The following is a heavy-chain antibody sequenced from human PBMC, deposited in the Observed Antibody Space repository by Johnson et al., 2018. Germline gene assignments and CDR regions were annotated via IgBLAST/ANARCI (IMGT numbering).Heavy chain of an antibody. CDR1: GFTFSTYW. D-gene: IGHD3-3*01. V-gene: IGHV3-7*04. CDR2: INQDGSQK. J-gene: IGHJ6*02. Sequence: VQLQESGGGLVQPGGSLRLSCAASGFTFSTYWMSWVRQAPGKGLEWVANINQDGSQKYYVDSVKGRFTISRDNAKTSLYLQMNSLRVEDRAVYYCGRVGDFRSGYLPYYYYGMDVWGQGTTVTVSS. CDR3: GRVGDFRSGYLPYYYYGMDV.